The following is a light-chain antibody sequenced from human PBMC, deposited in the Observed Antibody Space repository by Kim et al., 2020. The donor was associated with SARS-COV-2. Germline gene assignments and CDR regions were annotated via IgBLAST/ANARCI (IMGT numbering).Light chain of an antibody. V-gene: IGLV1-44*01. CDR3: ASWDDNLDGYV. CDR1: GANIGGNI. J-gene: IGLJ1*01. CDR2: SDH. Sequence: QRVTISCSGSGANIGGNIVTWYQQLPGTAPKVVIHSDHQRPSGVPDRISGSKSGTSASLAISGLRSEDEDDYYCASWDDNLDGYVFGAGTKVTVL.